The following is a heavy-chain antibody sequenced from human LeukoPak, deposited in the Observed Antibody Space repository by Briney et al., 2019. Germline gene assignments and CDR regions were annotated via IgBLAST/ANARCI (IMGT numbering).Heavy chain of an antibody. CDR1: GGSFSCYY. V-gene: IGHV4-34*01. CDR3: AASEGNYYDSSGYYSVPIDY. J-gene: IGHJ4*02. D-gene: IGHD3-22*01. CDR2: INHSGST. Sequence: SETLSLTCAVYGGSFSCYYWSWIRQPPGKGLEWIGEINHSGSTNYNPSLKSRVTISVDTSKNQFSLKLSSVTAADTAVYYCAASEGNYYDSSGYYSVPIDYWGQGTLVTVSS.